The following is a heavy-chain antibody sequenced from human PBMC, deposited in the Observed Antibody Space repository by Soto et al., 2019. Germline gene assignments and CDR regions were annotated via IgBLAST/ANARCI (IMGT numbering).Heavy chain of an antibody. CDR2: IHSDGSST. CDR1: GFTFNYYW. Sequence: PGGSLRLSCAASGFTFNYYWMHWVRQAPGQGLVWVSHIHSDGSSTTYADSVKGRFTISRDNAKNTLYLQMNSLGAEDTAVYYCARGDKGGFDLWGQGTTVTVSS. V-gene: IGHV3-74*01. J-gene: IGHJ3*01. D-gene: IGHD2-21*02. CDR3: ARGDKGGFDL.